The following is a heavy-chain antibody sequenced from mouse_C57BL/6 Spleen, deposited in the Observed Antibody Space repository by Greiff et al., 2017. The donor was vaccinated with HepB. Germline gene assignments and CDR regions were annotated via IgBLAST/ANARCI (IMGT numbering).Heavy chain of an antibody. D-gene: IGHD2-12*01. CDR1: GFTFSDYY. CDR3: ARDYESAMDY. J-gene: IGHJ4*01. V-gene: IGHV5-16*01. Sequence: EVKLVESEGGLVQPGSSMKLSCTASGFTFSDYYMAWVRQVPEKGLEWVANINYDGSSTYYLDSLKSRFIISRDNAKNILYLQISSLKSEDTATYYCARDYESAMDYWGQGTSVTVSS. CDR2: INYDGSST.